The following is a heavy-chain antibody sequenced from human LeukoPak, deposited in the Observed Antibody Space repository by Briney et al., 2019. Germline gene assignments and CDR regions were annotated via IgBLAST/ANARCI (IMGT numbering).Heavy chain of an antibody. CDR3: AKEMRLTRDAFDI. CDR2: IYSGGST. CDR1: GFTVSSDY. J-gene: IGHJ3*02. Sequence: PGGSLRLSCAASGFTVSSDYMSWVRQAPGKGLKWVSTIYSGGSTYYADSVKGRFTISRDNSKNTLYLQMNSLRAEDMALYYCAKEMRLTRDAFDIWGQGTMVTVSS. D-gene: IGHD4-23*01. V-gene: IGHV3-53*05.